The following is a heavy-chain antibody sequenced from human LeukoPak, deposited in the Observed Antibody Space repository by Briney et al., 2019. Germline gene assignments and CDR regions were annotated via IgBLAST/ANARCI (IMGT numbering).Heavy chain of an antibody. D-gene: IGHD5-18*01. J-gene: IGHJ4*02. CDR2: IIPIFGTA. CDR3: ARSPTVDTAILFDY. V-gene: IGHV1-69*13. Sequence: GASVKVSCKASGGTFSSYAISWVRQAPGRGLEWMGGIIPIFGTANYAQKFQGRVTITADESTSTAYMELSSLRSEDTAVYYCARSPTVDTAILFDYWGQGTLVTVSS. CDR1: GGTFSSYA.